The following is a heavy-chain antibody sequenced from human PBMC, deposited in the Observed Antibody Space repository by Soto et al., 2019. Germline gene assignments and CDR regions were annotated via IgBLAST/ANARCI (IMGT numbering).Heavy chain of an antibody. D-gene: IGHD4-17*01. CDR1: GFTFSSYA. Sequence: PVGSLRLSCAVSGFTFSSYAMSCVRQAPGKGLEWVSAISGSGGSTYYADSVKGRFTISRDNSKNTLYLQMNSLRAEDTAVYYCAKAVTPKYYYYYYMDVWGQGTTVTVSS. CDR3: AKAVTPKYYYYYYMDV. V-gene: IGHV3-23*01. J-gene: IGHJ6*03. CDR2: ISGSGGST.